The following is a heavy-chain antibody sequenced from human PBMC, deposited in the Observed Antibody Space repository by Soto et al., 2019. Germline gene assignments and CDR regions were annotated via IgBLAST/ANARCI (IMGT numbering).Heavy chain of an antibody. CDR3: AKIGTVLNPDDS. CDR2: ISSGGSTI. J-gene: IGHJ4*02. D-gene: IGHD1-1*01. V-gene: IGHV3-48*03. CDR1: GFTFSTYE. Sequence: GGSLRLSCVGSGFTFSTYEMQWVRQAPGKGLEWVSYISSGGSTIFYGESVKGRFTVSRDNDRSSLYLQMNSLRVEDSGVYYCAKIGTVLNPDDSWGQGTLVTVSS.